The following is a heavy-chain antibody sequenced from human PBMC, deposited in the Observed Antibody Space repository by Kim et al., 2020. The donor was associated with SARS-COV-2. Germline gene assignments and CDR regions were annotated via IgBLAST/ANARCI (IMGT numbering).Heavy chain of an antibody. CDR3: ARDPGDGYNDPSYYYYYGMDV. D-gene: IGHD5-12*01. Sequence: GGSLRLSCAASGFTFSSYSMNWVRQAPGKGLEWVSSISSSSSYIYYADSVKGRFTISRDNAKNSLYLQMNSLRAEDTAVYYCARDPGDGYNDPSYYYYYGMDVWGQGTTVTVSS. CDR2: ISSSSSYI. J-gene: IGHJ6*02. CDR1: GFTFSSYS. V-gene: IGHV3-21*04.